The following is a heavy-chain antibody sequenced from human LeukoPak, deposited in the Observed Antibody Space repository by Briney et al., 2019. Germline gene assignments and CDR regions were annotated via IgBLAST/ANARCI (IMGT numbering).Heavy chain of an antibody. CDR3: AKGPAAAGRHFDY. CDR1: GFTLSSYW. CDR2: INSDGSST. J-gene: IGHJ4*02. V-gene: IGHV3-74*01. D-gene: IGHD6-13*01. Sequence: GGSLRLSCAASGFTLSSYWMHWVRQAPGKGLVWVSRINSDGSSTSYADSVKGRFTISRDNAKNTLYLQVNSLRAEDTAVYYCAKGPAAAGRHFDYWGQGTLVTVSS.